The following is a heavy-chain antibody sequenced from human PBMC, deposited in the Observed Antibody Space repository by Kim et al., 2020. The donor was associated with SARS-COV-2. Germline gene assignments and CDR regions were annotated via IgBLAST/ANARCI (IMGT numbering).Heavy chain of an antibody. Sequence: YADSVKGRFTISRDNSKNTLSLQMDNLRAEDTAVYYCAKSGEYGDYYFDSWGQGTLVTVSS. V-gene: IGHV3-53*01. J-gene: IGHJ4*02. D-gene: IGHD2-21*02. CDR3: AKSGEYGDYYFDS.